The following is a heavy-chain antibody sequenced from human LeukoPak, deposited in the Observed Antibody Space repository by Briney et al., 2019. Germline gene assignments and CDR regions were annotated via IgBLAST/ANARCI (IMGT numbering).Heavy chain of an antibody. CDR3: ARGWYSGSHFDY. V-gene: IGHV4-59*01. CDR2: IYYSGST. CDR1: GGSISSYY. J-gene: IGHJ4*02. D-gene: IGHD1-26*01. Sequence: PSETLSLTCTVSGGSISSYYWSWLRQPPGKGLEWIGYIYYSGSTNYNPSLKSRVTISVDTSKNQFSLKLSSVTAADTAVYYCARGWYSGSHFDYWGQGTLVTVSS.